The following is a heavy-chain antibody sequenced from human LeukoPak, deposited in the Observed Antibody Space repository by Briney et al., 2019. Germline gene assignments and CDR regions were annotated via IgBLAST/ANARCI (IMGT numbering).Heavy chain of an antibody. D-gene: IGHD6-6*01. Sequence: SETLSLTCTVSSGSISGSDYYWCWIRQPPGKGLEWIGSINYSGNTYYDSSLKSRVTISVDTSKNQFSLKLSSVTAADTAVYYCAREALGIAARRGLYYYYYYMDVWGKGTTVTVSS. J-gene: IGHJ6*03. V-gene: IGHV4-39*07. CDR1: SGSISGSDYY. CDR2: INYSGNT. CDR3: AREALGIAARRGLYYYYYYMDV.